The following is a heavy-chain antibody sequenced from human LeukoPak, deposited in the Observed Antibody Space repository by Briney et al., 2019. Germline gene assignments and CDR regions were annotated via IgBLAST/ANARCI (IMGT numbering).Heavy chain of an antibody. Sequence: SETLSLTCTFAGVSISSYYWSWIRHPPGKGLEWIGYIYYSGSTNYNPSLKSRVTISVDTSKNQFSLKLSSVTAADTAVYYCARDRAPGSVNWFDPWGQGTLVTVSS. J-gene: IGHJ5*02. V-gene: IGHV4-59*01. CDR3: ARDRAPGSVNWFDP. CDR1: GVSISSYY. CDR2: IYYSGST. D-gene: IGHD3-10*01.